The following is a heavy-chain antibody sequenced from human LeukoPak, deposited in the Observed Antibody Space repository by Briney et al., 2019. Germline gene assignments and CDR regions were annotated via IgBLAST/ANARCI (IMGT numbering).Heavy chain of an antibody. J-gene: IGHJ4*02. D-gene: IGHD3-9*01. V-gene: IGHV4-30-4*08. Sequence: SETLSLTCNVSGGAISSTAYYWRWIRQPPGKGLEWIGYIYYSGSTYYNPSLKSRVTISVDASKNQFSLKLSSVTAADTAVYYCARRMTYYDILTGYPQPYYFDYWGQGTLVTVSS. CDR1: GGAISSTAYY. CDR2: IYYSGST. CDR3: ARRMTYYDILTGYPQPYYFDY.